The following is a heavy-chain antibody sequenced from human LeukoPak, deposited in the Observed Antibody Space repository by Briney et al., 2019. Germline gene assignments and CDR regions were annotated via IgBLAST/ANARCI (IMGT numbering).Heavy chain of an antibody. CDR1: GDSISNSNW. CDR2: IYHSVGT. V-gene: IGHV4-4*02. CDR3: ARGSRWYHY. J-gene: IGHJ4*02. D-gene: IGHD6-13*01. Sequence: PSGTLSLTCAVSGDSISNSNWWSWVRQPPGKGLEWIGEIYHSVGTNYNPSLKSRVTISVDTSKNQFSLKLSSVTAADTAVYYCARGSRWYHYWGQGTLVTVSS.